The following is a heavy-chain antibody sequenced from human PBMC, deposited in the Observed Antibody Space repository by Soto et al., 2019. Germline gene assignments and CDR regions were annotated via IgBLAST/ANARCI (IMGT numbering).Heavy chain of an antibody. D-gene: IGHD2-15*01. Sequence: ASVKVSCKASGYTFTGYYMHWVRQAPGQGLEWMGWINPNSGGTNYAQKFQGRVTMTRDTSISTAYMELSRLRSDDTAVYYCARSGGPARFDAFDIWGRGTMVTVSS. J-gene: IGHJ3*02. CDR3: ARSGGPARFDAFDI. V-gene: IGHV1-2*02. CDR1: GYTFTGYY. CDR2: INPNSGGT.